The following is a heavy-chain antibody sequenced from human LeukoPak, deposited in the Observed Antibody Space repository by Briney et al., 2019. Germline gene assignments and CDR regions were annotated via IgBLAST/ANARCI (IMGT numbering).Heavy chain of an antibody. CDR2: ITNDASST. CDR1: GFTFSSDW. D-gene: IGHD4-17*01. Sequence: PGGSLRLSCAASGFTFSSDWMHWVRHAPGEGLVWVSRITNDASSTIYADSVKGRFTISRDNAKNTLYLEMSSLRAEDTAVYYCVRDSSVTRMDVWGKGTTVTVSS. J-gene: IGHJ6*04. V-gene: IGHV3-74*01. CDR3: VRDSSVTRMDV.